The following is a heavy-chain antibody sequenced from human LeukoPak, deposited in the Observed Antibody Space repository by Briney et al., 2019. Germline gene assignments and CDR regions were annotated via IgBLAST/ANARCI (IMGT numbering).Heavy chain of an antibody. D-gene: IGHD6-6*01. V-gene: IGHV4-34*01. CDR1: GGSFSGYY. CDR3: ASPGDSSSGSWFDP. J-gene: IGHJ5*02. CDR2: INHSGST. Sequence: SETLSLTCAVYGGSFSGYYWSWIRQPPGRGLEWIGEINHSGSTNYNPSLKSRVTISVDTSKNQFSLKLSSVTAADTAVYYCASPGDSSSGSWFDPWGQGTLVTVSS.